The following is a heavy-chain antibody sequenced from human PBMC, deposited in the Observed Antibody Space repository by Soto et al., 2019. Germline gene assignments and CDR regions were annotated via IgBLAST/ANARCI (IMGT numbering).Heavy chain of an antibody. Sequence: QVQLVQSGAEVKKPGASVKVACKASGYSFNSYYMHWVRQAPGQGPEWMGVINPSGASTSYAQKFQGRVTMTRDTSTSTVYMELSSLRSEDTALYYCASDYNAYQRQHVFDFWGQGTLVTVSS. J-gene: IGHJ3*01. CDR1: GYSFNSYY. CDR3: ASDYNAYQRQHVFDF. V-gene: IGHV1-46*02. CDR2: INPSGAST. D-gene: IGHD3-10*01.